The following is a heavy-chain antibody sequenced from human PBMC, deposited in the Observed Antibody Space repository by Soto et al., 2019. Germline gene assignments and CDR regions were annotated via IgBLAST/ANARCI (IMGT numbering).Heavy chain of an antibody. CDR1: GFSLSNARMG. CDR2: IFSNDEK. CDR3: ARQYYDILKGVDP. D-gene: IGHD3-9*01. V-gene: IGHV2-26*01. J-gene: IGHJ5*02. Sequence: SGPTLVNPTETPTLTCTVSGFSLSNARMGVSWIRQPPGKALEWLAHIFSNDEKSYSTSLKSRLTISKDTSKSQVVLTMTNMDPVDTATYYCARQYYDILKGVDPWGQGTLVTVSS.